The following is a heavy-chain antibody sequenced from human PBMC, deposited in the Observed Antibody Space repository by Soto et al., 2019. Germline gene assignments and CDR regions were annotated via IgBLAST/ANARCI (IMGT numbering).Heavy chain of an antibody. J-gene: IGHJ4*02. CDR3: ARGLGYSYGLDY. CDR2: VYHSGST. Sequence: QLQLQESGSGLVEPSQTLSLTCAVSGGSISSGGYSWSWIRQPPGKGLEWIGYVYHSGSTYYNPSLRSQGNISVDRSKNQFALELSSVTAADTAVYYCARGLGYSYGLDYWGQGTLVTVSS. V-gene: IGHV4-30-2*01. D-gene: IGHD5-18*01. CDR1: GGSISSGGYS.